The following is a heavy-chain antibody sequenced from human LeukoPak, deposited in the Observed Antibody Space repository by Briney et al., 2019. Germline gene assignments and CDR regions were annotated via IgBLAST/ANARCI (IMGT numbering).Heavy chain of an antibody. CDR1: GYTFTSYD. D-gene: IGHD3-22*01. CDR3: ARDPPYDSSGYYYTDFDY. J-gene: IGHJ4*02. Sequence: ASVKVSCKASGYTFTSYDINWVRQATGQGLEWMGWMNPNSGNTGYAQKFQGRVTMTRNTSMSTAYMELSSLRSEDTAVYYCARDPPYDSSGYYYTDFDYWGQGTLVTVSS. V-gene: IGHV1-8*01. CDR2: MNPNSGNT.